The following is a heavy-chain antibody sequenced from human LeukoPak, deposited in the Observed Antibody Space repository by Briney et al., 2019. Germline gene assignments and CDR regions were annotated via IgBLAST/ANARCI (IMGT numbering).Heavy chain of an antibody. CDR3: AKDLIAAAGYYYYGMDV. V-gene: IGHV3-23*01. D-gene: IGHD6-13*01. CDR2: ISGSGGST. Sequence: PGGSLRLSCAASGFTFSSYAMSWVRQAPGKGLEWVSAISGSGGSTYYADSVKGRFTISRDNSKNTLYLQMNSLRAEDTAVYYRAKDLIAAAGYYYYGMDVWGQGTTVTVSS. J-gene: IGHJ6*02. CDR1: GFTFSSYA.